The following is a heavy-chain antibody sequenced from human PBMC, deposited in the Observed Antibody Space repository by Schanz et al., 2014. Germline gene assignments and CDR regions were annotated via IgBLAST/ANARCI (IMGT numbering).Heavy chain of an antibody. Sequence: EVQLVQSGGGLVQPGGSLRLSCAASGFTFSSHWMHWVRQDPGKGLVWVARINSVGSNTDYADSVKGRFTISRDNSKNTLYLQMNSLRAEDTAIYYCAKDAPYPFDLWGRGTRSTGSA. CDR3: AKDAPYPFDL. J-gene: IGHJ2*01. V-gene: IGHV3-74*01. CDR2: INSVGSNT. CDR1: GFTFSSHW.